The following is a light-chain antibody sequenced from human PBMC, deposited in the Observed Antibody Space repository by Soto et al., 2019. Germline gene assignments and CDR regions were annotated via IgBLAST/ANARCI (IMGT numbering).Light chain of an antibody. J-gene: IGKJ2*01. Sequence: IVLTQSAATLSSSPGERATLSCRASQSVSSYLAWYQQKPGQAPRLLIYDASNRATGIPARFSGSGSGTDFTLTISSLEPEDFAVYYCQQRSNWPYTFGQGTKVDIK. CDR1: QSVSSY. CDR3: QQRSNWPYT. CDR2: DAS. V-gene: IGKV3-11*01.